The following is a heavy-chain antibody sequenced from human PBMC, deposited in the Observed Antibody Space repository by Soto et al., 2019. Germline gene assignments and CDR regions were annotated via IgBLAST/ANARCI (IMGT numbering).Heavy chain of an antibody. CDR1: GYRFTRYG. J-gene: IGHJ6*02. V-gene: IGHV1-18*04. D-gene: IGHD2-2*01. CDR2: ISAFNGNT. Sequence: GASVKVSCQACGYRFTRYGNNWVRQAPGQGAKGVGWISAFNGNTNYAPTLQGRLTMTTDTSTSTAYMELRSLRSDDTAVYYCARGLGGYCSSPSCRPFYGMDVWG. CDR3: ARGLGGYCSSPSCRPFYGMDV.